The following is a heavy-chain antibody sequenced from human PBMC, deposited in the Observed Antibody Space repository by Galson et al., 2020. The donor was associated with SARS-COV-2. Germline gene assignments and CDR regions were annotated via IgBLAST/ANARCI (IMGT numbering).Heavy chain of an antibody. CDR1: GFTVSSNF. J-gene: IGHJ4*02. CDR2: IYSGGNT. CDR3: ARERMPGTSYNYVDY. V-gene: IGHV3-53*01. Sequence: GGSLRLSCAASGFTVSSNFMTWVRQAPGRGLEWVSVIYSGGNTFYADAVKGRFTISRDDSKNTVYLQMNRLRVEDTALYYCARERMPGTSYNYVDYWGQGTLVTVSS. D-gene: IGHD3-10*01.